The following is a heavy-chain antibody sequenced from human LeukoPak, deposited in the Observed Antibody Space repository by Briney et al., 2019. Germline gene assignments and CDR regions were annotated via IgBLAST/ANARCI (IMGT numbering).Heavy chain of an antibody. CDR1: GGSMTTQH. V-gene: IGHV4-59*11. J-gene: IGHJ4*02. CDR3: TPIKRGNIFGYFDL. D-gene: IGHD5-18*01. CDR2: VLDSGRT. Sequence: SETLSLTCTVSGGSMTTQHWNWLRQTPGKGLEWIAYVLDSGRTKENPSLKTRVTLSADTSKNQLSLRLSSVTAADTALYYWTPIKRGNIFGYFDLGGQGILVTVSS.